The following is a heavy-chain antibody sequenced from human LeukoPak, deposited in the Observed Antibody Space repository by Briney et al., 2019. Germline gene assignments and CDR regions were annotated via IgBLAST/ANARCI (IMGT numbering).Heavy chain of an antibody. Sequence: GGSLRLSCAAAGFTLDVYCMSWARQAPGKGLEWVSGISWNGGSTSYADSVKGRFTISRDNAKNSLYLQMNSLRAEDTALYYCARVLSIAVAGTVDYWGQGTLVTVSS. J-gene: IGHJ4*02. CDR3: ARVLSIAVAGTVDY. V-gene: IGHV3-20*04. CDR1: GFTLDVYC. CDR2: ISWNGGST. D-gene: IGHD6-19*01.